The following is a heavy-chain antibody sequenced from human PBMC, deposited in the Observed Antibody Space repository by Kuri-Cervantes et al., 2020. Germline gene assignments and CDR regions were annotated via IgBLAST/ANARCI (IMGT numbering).Heavy chain of an antibody. CDR2: ISWNSGSI. CDR1: GFTFDDYA. CDR3: VGGQSPDY. D-gene: IGHD1-26*01. J-gene: IGHJ4*02. V-gene: IGHV3-9*01. Sequence: LSLTCAASGFTFDDYAMHWVRQAPGKGLEWVSGISWNSGSIGYADSVKGRFTISRDNAKNSLYLQMNSLRAEDTAVYYCVGGQSPDYWGRGTQVTVSS.